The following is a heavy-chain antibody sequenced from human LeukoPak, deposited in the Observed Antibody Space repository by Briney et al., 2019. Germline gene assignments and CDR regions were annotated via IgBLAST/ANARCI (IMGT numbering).Heavy chain of an antibody. CDR3: ARDRGDYNHNFDY. D-gene: IGHD4-17*01. CDR2: IWYDGSNK. J-gene: IGHJ4*02. CDR1: GFTFSSYG. V-gene: IGHV3-33*01. Sequence: HPGRSLRLSCAASGFTFSSYGMHWVRQAPGKGLGWVAVIWYDGSNKYYADSVKGRFTISRDNSKNTLYLQMNSLRAEDTAVYYCARDRGDYNHNFDYWGQGTLVTVSS.